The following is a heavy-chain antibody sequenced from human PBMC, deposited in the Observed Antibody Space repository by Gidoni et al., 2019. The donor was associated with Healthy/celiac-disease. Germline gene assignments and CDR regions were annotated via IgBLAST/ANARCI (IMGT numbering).Heavy chain of an antibody. J-gene: IGHJ4*02. CDR2: ISGSGGST. CDR1: GFTVSSYA. Sequence: EVQLLESGGGLVQPGGSLRRACAASGFTVSSYAMSWVRQAPGKGLECVSAISGSGGSTYYADSVKGRFTISRDNSKNTLYLQMNSLRAEDTAVYYCAKAPTYYYDSTPGVFARWGQGTLVTVSS. CDR3: AKAPTYYYDSTPGVFAR. D-gene: IGHD3-22*01. V-gene: IGHV3-23*01.